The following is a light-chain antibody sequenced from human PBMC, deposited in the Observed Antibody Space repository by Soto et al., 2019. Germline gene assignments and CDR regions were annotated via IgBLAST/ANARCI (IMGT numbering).Light chain of an antibody. CDR3: QQYQNWPPLT. V-gene: IGKV3D-15*01. J-gene: IGKJ4*01. CDR2: GAS. Sequence: EVLMTQSPATLSVSPGERVTPSCRASQSININLAWYQQKPGQAPRVLIYGASSRASGIPDRFSGSGSGTDFTLTISRLEHDDFAFYYCQQYQNWPPLTFGGGTRVEIK. CDR1: QSININ.